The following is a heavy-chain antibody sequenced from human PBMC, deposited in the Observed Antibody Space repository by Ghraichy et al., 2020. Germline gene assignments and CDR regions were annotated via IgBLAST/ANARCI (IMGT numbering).Heavy chain of an antibody. CDR2: FIPIFGTA. CDR1: GGTFSSYS. J-gene: IGHJ4*02. V-gene: IGHV1-69*13. CDR3: AREVANYYRSGSYIDY. D-gene: IGHD3-10*01. Sequence: SVKVSCKASGGTFSSYSISWVRQAPGQGLEWMGGFIPIFGTANYAQKFQGRVTITADDSTGTAYMELSSLKSEDTAVYYCAREVANYYRSGSYIDYWGQGTLVTVSS.